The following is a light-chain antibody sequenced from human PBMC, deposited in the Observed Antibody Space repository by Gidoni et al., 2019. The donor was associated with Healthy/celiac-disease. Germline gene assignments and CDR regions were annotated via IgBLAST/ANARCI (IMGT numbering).Light chain of an antibody. J-gene: IGLJ2*01. CDR3: QSYDSSNLV. CDR2: EDN. V-gene: IGLV6-57*01. CDR1: SGSIASNY. Sequence: NFMLTQPPSVSESPWKTVTISCTRSSGSIASNYVQWYQQRPGSSPTTVIYEDNQRPSGVPDRFSGSIDSSSNSASLTISGLKTEDEADYYCQSYDSSNLVFGGGTKLTVL.